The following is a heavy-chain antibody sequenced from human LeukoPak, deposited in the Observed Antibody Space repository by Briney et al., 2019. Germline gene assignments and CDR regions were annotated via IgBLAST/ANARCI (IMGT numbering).Heavy chain of an antibody. CDR1: GFTFSSYA. CDR3: ARSSYYDFWSGYTVGAFDI. Sequence: GGSLRLSCAASGFTFSSYAMSWVRQAPGKGLKWVSAISGSGGSTYYADSVKGRFTISRDNSKNTLYLQMNSLRAEDTAVYYCARSSYYDFWSGYTVGAFDIWGQGTMVTVSS. J-gene: IGHJ3*02. V-gene: IGHV3-23*01. D-gene: IGHD3-3*01. CDR2: ISGSGGST.